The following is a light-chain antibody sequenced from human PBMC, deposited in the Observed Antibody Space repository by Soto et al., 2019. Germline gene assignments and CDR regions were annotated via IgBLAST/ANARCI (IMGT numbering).Light chain of an antibody. Sequence: EIVLTQSPGTLSLSPGERATLSCRTSQSVSSNYLAWYQQKPGQAPRLLIYGASSRATGIPDRFSGSGSGTDFTLTISSLEPEDFAVYYCQQRKNWPPLTFGGGTKVDIK. CDR2: GAS. V-gene: IGKV3D-20*02. J-gene: IGKJ4*01. CDR1: QSVSSNY. CDR3: QQRKNWPPLT.